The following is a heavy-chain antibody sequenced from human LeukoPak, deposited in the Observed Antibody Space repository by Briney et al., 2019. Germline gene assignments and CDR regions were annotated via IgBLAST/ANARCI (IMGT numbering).Heavy chain of an antibody. D-gene: IGHD4-17*01. CDR3: TTGYGDYPFDY. J-gene: IGHJ4*02. CDR1: GFTFSSAW. Sequence: GGSLRLSCAASGFTFSSAWMSWVRQAPGKGLEWVGRIKSKTDGGTTDYAAPVKGRFTISRDDSKNTLYLQMNSLKTEDTAVYYCTTGYGDYPFDYWGQGTLVTVSS. V-gene: IGHV3-15*01. CDR2: IKSKTDGGTT.